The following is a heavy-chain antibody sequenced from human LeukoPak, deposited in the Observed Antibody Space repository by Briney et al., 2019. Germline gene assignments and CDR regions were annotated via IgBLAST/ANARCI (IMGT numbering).Heavy chain of an antibody. V-gene: IGHV1-69*05. Sequence: ASVKVSCKVSGYTLTELSMHWVRQAPGQGLEWMGGIIPIFGTANYAQKFQGRVTITTDESTSTAYMELSSPRSEDTAVYYCARGRSSVGAFDIWGQGTMVTVSS. CDR1: GYTLTELS. D-gene: IGHD3-16*01. CDR2: IIPIFGTA. J-gene: IGHJ3*02. CDR3: ARGRSSVGAFDI.